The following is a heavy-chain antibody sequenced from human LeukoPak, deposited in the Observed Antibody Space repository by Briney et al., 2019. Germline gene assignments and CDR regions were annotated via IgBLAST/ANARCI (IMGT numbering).Heavy chain of an antibody. D-gene: IGHD6-19*01. CDR1: GFTFSSYG. J-gene: IGHJ4*02. CDR2: ISYDGSNK. V-gene: IGHV3-30*18. Sequence: GGSLRLSCAASGFTFSSYGMHWVRQAPGKGLEWVAVISYDGSNKYYADSVKGRFTISRDNSKNTLYLQMNGLRAEDTAVYYCAKDGPYSSGWGYFDYWGQGTLVTVSS. CDR3: AKDGPYSSGWGYFDY.